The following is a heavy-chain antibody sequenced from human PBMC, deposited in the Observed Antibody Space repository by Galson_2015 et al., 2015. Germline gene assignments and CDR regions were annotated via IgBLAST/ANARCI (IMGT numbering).Heavy chain of an antibody. Sequence: SLRLSCAGSGFTFSNYGMHWVRQAPGKGLEWAAVVWSDGRDQRYADSVKGRFTVSRDNSKNTMYLQMNSLRVEDTAVYYCARASSGWDFDYWGQGTLATVSS. CDR3: ARASSGWDFDY. V-gene: IGHV3-33*01. J-gene: IGHJ4*02. D-gene: IGHD6-19*01. CDR2: VWSDGRDQ. CDR1: GFTFSNYG.